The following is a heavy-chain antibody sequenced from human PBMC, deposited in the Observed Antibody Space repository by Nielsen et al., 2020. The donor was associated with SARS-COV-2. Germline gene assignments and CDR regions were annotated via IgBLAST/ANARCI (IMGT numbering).Heavy chain of an antibody. Sequence: SETLSLTCAVYGGSFSGYYWSWIRQPPGKGLEWIGEINHSGSTNYNPSLKSRVTISVDTSKNQFSLKLSSVTAADTAVYYCARHTYDFWSGYYPTHFDYWGQGTLVTVSS. J-gene: IGHJ4*02. D-gene: IGHD3-3*01. CDR1: GGSFSGYY. V-gene: IGHV4-34*01. CDR2: INHSGST. CDR3: ARHTYDFWSGYYPTHFDY.